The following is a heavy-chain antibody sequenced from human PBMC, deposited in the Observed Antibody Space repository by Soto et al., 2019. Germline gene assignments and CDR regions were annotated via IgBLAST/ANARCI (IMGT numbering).Heavy chain of an antibody. CDR1: GFTFSDYY. J-gene: IGHJ4*02. CDR2: ITSSGSTT. D-gene: IGHD5-18*01. CDR3: ARERYSYGPYYFDY. Sequence: QVQLVESLGDLVKPGGSLRLSCAASGFTFSDYYMSWIRQAPGKGLEWVSSITSSGSTTYYTESVKGRFTISRDNAKNSLYLQMNSLRAEDTAVYYCARERYSYGPYYFDYWGQGTLVTVSS. V-gene: IGHV3-11*01.